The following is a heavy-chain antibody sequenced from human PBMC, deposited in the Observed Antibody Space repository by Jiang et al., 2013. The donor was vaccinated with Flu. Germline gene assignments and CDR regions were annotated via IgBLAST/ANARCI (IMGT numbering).Heavy chain of an antibody. Sequence: QVQLVESGAEVKKPGASVKVSCKASGYTFTGYYMHWVRQAPGQGLEWMGWINPNSGGTNYAQKFQGRVTMTRDTSISTAYMELSRLRSDDTAVYYCARERPYQPAAALGHWFDPWGQGTPGSPSPQ. CDR3: ARERPYQPAAALGHWFDP. CDR2: INPNSGGT. V-gene: IGHV1-2*02. CDR1: GYTFTGYY. J-gene: IGHJ5*02. D-gene: IGHD2-2*01.